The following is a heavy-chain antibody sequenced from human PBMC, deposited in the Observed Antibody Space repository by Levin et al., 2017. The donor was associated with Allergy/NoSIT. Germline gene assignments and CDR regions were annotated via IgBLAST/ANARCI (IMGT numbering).Heavy chain of an antibody. V-gene: IGHV1-8*01. CDR2: MNPNSGNT. CDR1: GYTFTSYD. Sequence: ASVKVSCKASGYTFTSYDINWVRQATGQGLEWMGWMNPNSGNTGYAQKFQGRVTMTRNTSISTAYMELSSLRSEDTAVYYCARAFFGRGCSGGSCYSGRRMAVGYWGQGTLVTVSS. J-gene: IGHJ4*02. D-gene: IGHD2-15*01. CDR3: ARAFFGRGCSGGSCYSGRRMAVGY.